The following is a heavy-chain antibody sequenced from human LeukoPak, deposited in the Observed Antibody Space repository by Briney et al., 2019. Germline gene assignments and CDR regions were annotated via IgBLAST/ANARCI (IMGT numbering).Heavy chain of an antibody. V-gene: IGHV3-23*01. CDR2: ISGSGGST. J-gene: IGHJ4*02. D-gene: IGHD2-2*01. CDR3: AKGQPKYCSSTSCSDY. Sequence: GGSLRLSCAASGFTFSSYAMSWVRQAPGKGLEWVSAISGSGGSTYYADSVKGRFTISRDNSKNTLYLQMNSLRAEDTAVYYCAKGQPKYCSSTSCSDYWGQGTLVTVPS. CDR1: GFTFSSYA.